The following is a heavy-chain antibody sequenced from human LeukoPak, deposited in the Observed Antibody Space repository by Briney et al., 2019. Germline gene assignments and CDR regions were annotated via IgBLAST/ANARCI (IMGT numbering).Heavy chain of an antibody. CDR1: GYTFTSYD. Sequence: ASVKVSCKASGYTFTSYDINWVRQATGQGLEWMGWMNPNSGNTGYAQKFQGRVTITRNTSISTAYMELSSLRSEDTAVYYCARLTGEKFGAFDIWGQGTMVTVSS. CDR2: MNPNSGNT. CDR3: ARLTGEKFGAFDI. D-gene: IGHD7-27*01. V-gene: IGHV1-8*03. J-gene: IGHJ3*02.